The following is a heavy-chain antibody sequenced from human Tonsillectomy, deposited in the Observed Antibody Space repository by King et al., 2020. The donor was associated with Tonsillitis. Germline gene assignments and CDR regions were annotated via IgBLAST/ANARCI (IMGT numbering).Heavy chain of an antibody. CDR3: AGDHYYGGSGSPGNC. D-gene: IGHD4-23*01. V-gene: IGHV3-7*01. CDR2: IKQEGGVK. CDR1: GFTFRNYW. J-gene: IGHJ4*02. Sequence: VQLVESGGGLVQPGGSLRLSCAASGFTFRNYWMTWVRHAPGKGLEWVANIKQEGGVKHYVDSVMGRFTGSRANAKNSLYLQMDSLRAEDTAVYYCAGDHYYGGSGSPGNCWGQGTLVTVSS.